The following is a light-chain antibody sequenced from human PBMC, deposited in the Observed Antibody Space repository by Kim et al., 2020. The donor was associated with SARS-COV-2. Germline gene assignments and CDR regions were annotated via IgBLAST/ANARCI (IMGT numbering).Light chain of an antibody. V-gene: IGKV3-11*01. CDR1: QNVGSY. Sequence: SLSPGERATLSCRASQNVGSYLAWYKQKPGQAPRLVIYEASKRATGIPARFSGSGSGTDFTLSISSLEPEDFAIYHCQQSSDWLTFGGGTKMDIK. CDR3: QQSSDWLT. J-gene: IGKJ4*01. CDR2: EAS.